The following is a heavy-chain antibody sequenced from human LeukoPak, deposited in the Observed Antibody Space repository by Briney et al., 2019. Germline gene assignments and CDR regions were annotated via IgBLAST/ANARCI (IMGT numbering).Heavy chain of an antibody. CDR2: ISGSGGST. CDR3: AKQPAVTTYFDY. Sequence: GGSLRLSCVASGFTFSTYAMSWVRQAPGKGLEWVSGISGSGGSTYYADSVKGRFTISRDNSKNTLYLEMNSLRAEDTAVYYCAKQPAVTTYFDYWGQGTLVTVSS. D-gene: IGHD4-17*01. V-gene: IGHV3-23*01. J-gene: IGHJ4*02. CDR1: GFTFSTYA.